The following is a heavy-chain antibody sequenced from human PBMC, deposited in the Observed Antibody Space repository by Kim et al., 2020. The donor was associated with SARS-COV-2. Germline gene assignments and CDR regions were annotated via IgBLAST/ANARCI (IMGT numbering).Heavy chain of an antibody. CDR3: ARGLGYYGMDV. Sequence: TGYAQKFQGRVTMTRNTSISTAYMELSSLRSEDTAVYYCARGLGYYGMDVWGQGTTVTVSS. J-gene: IGHJ6*02. V-gene: IGHV1-8*01. CDR2: T.